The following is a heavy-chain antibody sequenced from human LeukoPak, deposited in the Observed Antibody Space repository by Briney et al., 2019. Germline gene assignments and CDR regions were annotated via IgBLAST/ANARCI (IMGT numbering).Heavy chain of an antibody. D-gene: IGHD3-10*01. CDR3: ARGSGTQYYHYSMDV. J-gene: IGHJ6*02. Sequence: GGSLRLSCAASGFTFDNYALHWVRQAPGKGLEYVSGISSTGGSTTFANTVKDRFTISRDNSKNTLYLQMGSLRAEDMAVYYCARGSGTQYYHYSMDVWGQGTTVTVSS. CDR2: ISSTGGST. V-gene: IGHV3-64*01. CDR1: GFTFDNYA.